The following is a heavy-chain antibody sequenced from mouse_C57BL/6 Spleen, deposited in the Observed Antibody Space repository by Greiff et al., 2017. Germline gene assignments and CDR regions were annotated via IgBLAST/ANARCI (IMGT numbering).Heavy chain of an antibody. CDR1: GYTFTSYW. CDR3: ASEGYGYDDGDY. D-gene: IGHD2-2*01. CDR2: IHPNSGST. J-gene: IGHJ2*01. V-gene: IGHV1-64*01. Sequence: QVQLQQPGAELVKPGASVKLSCKASGYTFTSYWMHWVKQRPGQGLEWIGMIHPNSGSTNYNEKFKSKATLTVDKSSSTAYMHLSRLTSKVSADYYCASEGYGYDDGDYWGQGTTLTVSS.